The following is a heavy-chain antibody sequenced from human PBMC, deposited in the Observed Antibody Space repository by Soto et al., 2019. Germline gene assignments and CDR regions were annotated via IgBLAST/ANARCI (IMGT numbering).Heavy chain of an antibody. V-gene: IGHV4-31*03. Sequence: SETLSLTCTVSGGSISSGGYYWSWIRQHPGKGLEWIGYIYYSGTTYYKPSLKSRVTISVDTSKNQFSLKLSSVTAADTAVYYCARHFSVDYFDYWGQGALVTVSS. CDR2: IYYSGTT. CDR3: ARHFSVDYFDY. CDR1: GGSISSGGYY. J-gene: IGHJ4*02.